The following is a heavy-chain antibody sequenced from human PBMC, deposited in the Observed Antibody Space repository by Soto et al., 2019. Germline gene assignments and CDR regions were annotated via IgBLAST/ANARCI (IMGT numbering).Heavy chain of an antibody. D-gene: IGHD6-19*01. V-gene: IGHV3-30*18. CDR1: GFTFSSYG. CDR2: ISYDGSNK. CDR3: AKDPYSSGRDYFDY. Sequence: SGGSLRLSCAASGFTFSSYGMHWVRQAPGKGLEWVAVISYDGSNKYYADSVKGRFTISRDNSKNTLYLQMNSLRAEDTAVYYCAKDPYSSGRDYFDYWGQGTLVTVSS. J-gene: IGHJ4*02.